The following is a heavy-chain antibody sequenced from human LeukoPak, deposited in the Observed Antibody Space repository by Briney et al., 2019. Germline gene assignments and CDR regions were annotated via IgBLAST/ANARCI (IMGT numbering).Heavy chain of an antibody. CDR1: GYTFTGYY. Sequence: ASVKVSCKASGYTFTGYYMDWVRQAPGQGLEWMGRINPNSGGTNHAQKFQGRVTMTRDTSISTAYMELSRLRSDDTAVYYCARDLLGYYDSSGSPIDYWGQGTLVTVSS. D-gene: IGHD3-22*01. CDR2: INPNSGGT. J-gene: IGHJ4*02. CDR3: ARDLLGYYDSSGSPIDY. V-gene: IGHV1-2*06.